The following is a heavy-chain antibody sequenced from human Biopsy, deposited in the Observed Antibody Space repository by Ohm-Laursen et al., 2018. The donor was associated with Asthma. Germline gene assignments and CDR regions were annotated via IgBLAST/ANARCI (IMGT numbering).Heavy chain of an antibody. Sequence: GTLSLTYTVSGGSMSSSSYSWGWIRQPPGKGLEWIGSISYTGNTDIPSLRSRVTLSVATSKNNFSLKLTSVTAADTAVFYCARHWNWGSFFDYWGQGMLVTVSS. CDR2: ISYTGNT. CDR1: GGSMSSSSYS. D-gene: IGHD7-27*01. CDR3: ARHWNWGSFFDY. V-gene: IGHV4-39*01. J-gene: IGHJ4*02.